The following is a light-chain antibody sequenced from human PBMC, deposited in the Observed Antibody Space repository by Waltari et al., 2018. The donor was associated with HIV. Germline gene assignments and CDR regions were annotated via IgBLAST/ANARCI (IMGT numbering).Light chain of an antibody. CDR3: QQFYTSPLT. CDR2: WAS. CDR1: QSVLYSSNNKNY. Sequence: DIVMTQSPDSLAVSLGEGATINCKTNQSVLYSSNNKNYLAWYQQKPGQPPKLLIYWASTRESGVPDRFSGSGSGTDFTLTISSLQAEDVAVYYCQQFYTSPLTFGGGTKVEIK. V-gene: IGKV4-1*01. J-gene: IGKJ4*01.